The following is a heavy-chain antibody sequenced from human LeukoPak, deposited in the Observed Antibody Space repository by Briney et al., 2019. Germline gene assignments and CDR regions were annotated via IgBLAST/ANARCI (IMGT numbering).Heavy chain of an antibody. Sequence: PGGSLRLSCEASGFTFTTYSMTWVRQAPGKGLEWVSSISSSSSYIYYADSVKGRFTISRDNAKNSLYLQMNSLRAEDTAVYYCAKVPLIAAPKHFDYWGQGTLVTVSS. CDR2: ISSSSSYI. V-gene: IGHV3-21*04. D-gene: IGHD6-13*01. CDR1: GFTFTTYS. J-gene: IGHJ4*02. CDR3: AKVPLIAAPKHFDY.